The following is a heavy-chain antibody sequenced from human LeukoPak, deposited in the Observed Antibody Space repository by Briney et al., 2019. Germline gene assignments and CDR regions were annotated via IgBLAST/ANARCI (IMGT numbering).Heavy chain of an antibody. Sequence: GGSLRLSCAASGFTFSSYAMNWVRQVPGKGLVWVSRLNTDGSSTSYADSVKGRFTISRDNAMNTLYLQMNSLRAEDTAVYYCARDDAFRGVAMDVWGQGTTVTVSS. D-gene: IGHD3-16*01. V-gene: IGHV3-74*01. CDR1: GFTFSSYA. J-gene: IGHJ6*01. CDR2: LNTDGSST. CDR3: ARDDAFRGVAMDV.